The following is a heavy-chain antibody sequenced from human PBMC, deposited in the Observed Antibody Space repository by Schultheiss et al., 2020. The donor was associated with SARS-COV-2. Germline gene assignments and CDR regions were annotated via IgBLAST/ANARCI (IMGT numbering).Heavy chain of an antibody. CDR1: GGSMTSSSYY. CDR2: IYYSGST. J-gene: IGHJ4*02. D-gene: IGHD3-16*01. Sequence: SETLSLTCTVSGGSMTSSSYYWGWIRQPPGKGLEWIGTIYYSGSTYYNPSLKSRVTMSIDTSKNQFSLKLSSVTTADTAVYYCAKHVSPYGGQKGYWGQGTLVTVSS. CDR3: AKHVSPYGGQKGY. V-gene: IGHV4-39*01.